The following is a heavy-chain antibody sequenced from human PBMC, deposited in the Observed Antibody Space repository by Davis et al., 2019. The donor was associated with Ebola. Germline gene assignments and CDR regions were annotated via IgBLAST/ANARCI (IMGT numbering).Heavy chain of an antibody. J-gene: IGHJ4*02. D-gene: IGHD3-10*01. V-gene: IGHV1-24*01. Sequence: AASVKVSCKVSGYTLTELSMYWVRQAPGKGLEWMGGFDPEDGETIYAQKFQGRVTMTEDTSTDTAYMELSSLRSEDTAVYYCATVHSRPVYYGSGSYYNVTVHQLDYWGQGTLVTVSS. CDR3: ATVHSRPVYYGSGSYYNVTVHQLDY. CDR1: GYTLTELS. CDR2: FDPEDGET.